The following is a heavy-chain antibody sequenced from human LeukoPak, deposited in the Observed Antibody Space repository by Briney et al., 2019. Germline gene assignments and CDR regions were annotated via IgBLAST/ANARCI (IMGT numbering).Heavy chain of an antibody. Sequence: SAGGCGRNNKGKGLEWVSTLSGSGITTYYADSVKGRFTISRDNSKNTLYLQMNSLRAEDTAVYYCAKGIYSSGWSYFDYWGHGTLVTVSS. CDR2: LSGSGITT. CDR1: SA. J-gene: IGHJ4*01. D-gene: IGHD6-19*01. V-gene: IGHV3-23*01. CDR3: AKGIYSSGWSYFDY.